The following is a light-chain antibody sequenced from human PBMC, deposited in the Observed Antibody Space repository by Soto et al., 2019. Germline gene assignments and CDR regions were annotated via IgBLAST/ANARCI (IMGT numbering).Light chain of an antibody. CDR3: CSYTTSTAFYV. V-gene: IGLV2-14*01. Sequence: QSALTQPASVSGTPGQSITISCTGSNSDVGIYDFVSWYQHHPGRAPKLIVSEVSHRPSGVSNRFSGSKSANTASLTISGLQAEDEGDYYCCSYTTSTAFYVFGTGTKLTVL. CDR1: NSDVGIYDF. J-gene: IGLJ1*01. CDR2: EVS.